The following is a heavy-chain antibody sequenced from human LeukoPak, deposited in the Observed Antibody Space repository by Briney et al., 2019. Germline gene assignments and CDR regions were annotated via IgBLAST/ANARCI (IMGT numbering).Heavy chain of an antibody. V-gene: IGHV3-30*18. J-gene: IGHJ3*02. CDR3: AKDPPGLRAFDI. CDR1: GFTFSSYG. Sequence: GGSLRLSCAASGFTFSSYGMHWGRQAPGKGLEWVAVISYDGGNKYYADSVKGRFTISRDNSKNTLYLQMNSLRAEDTAVYYCAKDPPGLRAFDIWGQGTMVTVSS. CDR2: ISYDGGNK.